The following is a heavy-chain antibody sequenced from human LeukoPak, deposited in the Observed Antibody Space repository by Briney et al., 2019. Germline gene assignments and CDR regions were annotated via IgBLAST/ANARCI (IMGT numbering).Heavy chain of an antibody. CDR1: GFTFSSYW. D-gene: IGHD3-3*01. CDR2: INSDGSST. CDR3: ASPGSQDYDFWSGYYTDSLPFGY. J-gene: IGHJ4*02. V-gene: IGHV3-74*01. Sequence: PGGSLRLSCAASGFTFSSYWMHWVRQAPGKGLVWVSRINSDGSSTSYADSVKGRFTISRDNAKNTLYLQMNSLRAEDTAVYYCASPGSQDYDFWSGYYTDSLPFGYWGQGTLVTVSS.